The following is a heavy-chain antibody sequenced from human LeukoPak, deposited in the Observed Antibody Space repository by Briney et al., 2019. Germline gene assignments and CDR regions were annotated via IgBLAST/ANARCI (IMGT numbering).Heavy chain of an antibody. J-gene: IGHJ4*02. CDR3: ARGEDYGTNSFDY. V-gene: IGHV3-48*03. Sequence: GWSLRLSCAASGFTFSSYEMNWLRQARGKGLDGVSYITTSGRTIYYADPVKGRFTISRDNAKNSMYLQMDSLRAEDTAVYYCARGEDYGTNSFDYWGQGTLVTVFS. CDR2: ITTSGRTI. CDR1: GFTFSSYE. D-gene: IGHD4-17*01.